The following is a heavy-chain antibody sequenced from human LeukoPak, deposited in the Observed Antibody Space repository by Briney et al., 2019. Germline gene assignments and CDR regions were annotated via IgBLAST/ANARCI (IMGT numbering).Heavy chain of an antibody. D-gene: IGHD3-10*01. Sequence: SETLSLTCAVYGGSFSGYYWSWIRQPPGKGLEWIGEINHSGSTNYNPSLKSRVTISMDNSKNQLSLNLISVTAADTAIYFCATRHHSRTYMVPLDSWGQGTLVTVSS. J-gene: IGHJ4*02. CDR1: GGSFSGYY. CDR2: INHSGST. V-gene: IGHV4-34*01. CDR3: ATRHHSRTYMVPLDS.